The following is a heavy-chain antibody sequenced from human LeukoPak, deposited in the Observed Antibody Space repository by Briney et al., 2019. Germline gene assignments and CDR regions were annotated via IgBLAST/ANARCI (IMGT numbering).Heavy chain of an antibody. V-gene: IGHV3-66*01. CDR1: GFTVSSNY. Sequence: PGGSLRLSCAASGFTVSSNYISWVRQAPGKGLEWVSVIYSGGSTYYADSVKGRFTISRDNSKNTLYLQMNSLRAEDTAVYYCARDPITIFGVGRSDYWGQGTLVTVSS. CDR2: IYSGGST. CDR3: ARDPITIFGVGRSDY. D-gene: IGHD3-3*01. J-gene: IGHJ4*02.